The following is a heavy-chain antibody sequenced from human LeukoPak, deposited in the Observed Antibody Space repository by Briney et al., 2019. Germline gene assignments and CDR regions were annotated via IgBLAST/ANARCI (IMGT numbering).Heavy chain of an antibody. V-gene: IGHV1-2*06. J-gene: IGHJ4*02. D-gene: IGHD6-19*01. Sequence: ASVKVSCKASGYTFTGYYMHWVRQAPGQGLEWMGRINPNSGGTNYAQTFQGRVTMTRDTSISTAYMELSRLRSDDTAVYYCARGLTTIAVAYVWAGENGPHSEWGQGTLVTVSS. CDR1: GYTFTGYY. CDR2: INPNSGGT. CDR3: ARGLTTIAVAYVWAGENGPHSE.